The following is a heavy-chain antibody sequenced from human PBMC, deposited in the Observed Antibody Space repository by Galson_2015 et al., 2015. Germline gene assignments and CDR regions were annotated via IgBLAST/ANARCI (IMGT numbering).Heavy chain of an antibody. Sequence: SLRLSCAASGFTFSSHSMNWVRQAPGKGLEWVSYISSTGSTIHYADSVKGRFTISRDNARNSLYLQMNSLRDDDTAVYYCARDRITMVRGVCDFDYWGQGTLVTVSS. CDR1: GFTFSSHS. V-gene: IGHV3-48*02. CDR2: ISSTGSTI. D-gene: IGHD3-10*01. CDR3: ARDRITMVRGVCDFDY. J-gene: IGHJ4*02.